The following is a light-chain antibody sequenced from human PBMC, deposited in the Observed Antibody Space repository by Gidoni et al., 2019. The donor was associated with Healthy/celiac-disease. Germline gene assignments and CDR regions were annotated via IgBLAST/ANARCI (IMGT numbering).Light chain of an antibody. CDR2: GAS. Sequence: ELVLTQSPGTLSLSPGERATLSCRASQSGSSSYLACYQQKPGQAPRLLNYGASSRAPGIPDRFSGSGSGTDFTITISGLEPEDFAVYYCQEYGSSRTFGQXTKVEIK. CDR3: QEYGSSRT. CDR1: QSGSSSY. J-gene: IGKJ1*01. V-gene: IGKV3-20*01.